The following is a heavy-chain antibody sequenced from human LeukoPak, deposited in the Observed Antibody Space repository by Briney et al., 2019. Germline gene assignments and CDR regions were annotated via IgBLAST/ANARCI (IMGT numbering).Heavy chain of an antibody. V-gene: IGHV3-30*03. Sequence: GGSLRLSCAASGFTFSSYGMHWVRQAPGKGLEWVAVMSYDGSNKYYADSVKGRFTISRDNAKNALYLQMNSPRAEDTAVYYCARDLTMIVVAPRGMDVRGQGTTVTVSS. J-gene: IGHJ6*02. CDR2: MSYDGSNK. D-gene: IGHD3-22*01. CDR3: ARDLTMIVVAPRGMDV. CDR1: GFTFSSYG.